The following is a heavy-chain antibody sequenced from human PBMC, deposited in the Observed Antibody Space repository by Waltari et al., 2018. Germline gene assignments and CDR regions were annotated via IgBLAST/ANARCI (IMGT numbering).Heavy chain of an antibody. V-gene: IGHV1-2*06. CDR1: GYTFAGYY. D-gene: IGHD5-12*01. CDR2: INPNSGGT. CDR3: ARAQGSGHDLGAFDI. J-gene: IGHJ3*02. Sequence: QVQLVQSGAEVKKPGASVKVSCKAAGYTFAGYYMHWVRQAPGQGLEWMGRINPNSGGTNYAQKFQGRVTMTRDTSISTAYMELSRLRSDDTAVYYCARAQGSGHDLGAFDIWGQGTMVTVSS.